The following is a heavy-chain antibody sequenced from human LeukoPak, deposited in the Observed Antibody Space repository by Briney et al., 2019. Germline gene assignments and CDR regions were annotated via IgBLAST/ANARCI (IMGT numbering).Heavy chain of an antibody. Sequence: PGGSLRLSCAASGFTFSSYSMNWVRQAPGKGLEWVSSISSSSYIYYADSVKGRFTISRDNAKNPLYLQMNSLRAEDTAVYYCARDPPATIFGVVIHFDYWGQGTLVTVSS. CDR3: ARDPPATIFGVVIHFDY. V-gene: IGHV3-21*01. J-gene: IGHJ4*02. D-gene: IGHD3-3*01. CDR2: ISSSSYI. CDR1: GFTFSSYS.